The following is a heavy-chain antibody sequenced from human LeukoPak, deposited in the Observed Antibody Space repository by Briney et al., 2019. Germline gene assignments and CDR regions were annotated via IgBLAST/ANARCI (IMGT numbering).Heavy chain of an antibody. J-gene: IGHJ2*01. Sequence: SSETLSLTCAVYGGSFSDYYWSWIRQPPGKELEWIGEIHHSGSTNYKPSLKSRVTISVATSKNQFSLKLSSVTAADTAVYYCARRLLWFGELLSFDLWGRGTLVTVSS. CDR1: GGSFSDYY. CDR2: IHHSGST. D-gene: IGHD3-10*01. V-gene: IGHV4-34*01. CDR3: ARRLLWFGELLSFDL.